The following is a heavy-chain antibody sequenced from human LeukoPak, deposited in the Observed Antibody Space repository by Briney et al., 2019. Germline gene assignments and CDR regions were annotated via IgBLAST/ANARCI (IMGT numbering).Heavy chain of an antibody. CDR2: ISGSGGST. J-gene: IGHJ4*02. D-gene: IGHD3-22*01. CDR3: AKDRYYYDSSGPVEFDY. V-gene: IGHV3-23*01. Sequence: PGGSLRLSCVASGFSFTTHAMGWVRQAPGKGLEWVSHISGSGGSTKYSGSVKGRFTISRDNSKNTLYLQINSLRADDTAVYYCAKDRYYYDSSGPVEFDYWGQGTLVTVSS. CDR1: GFSFTTHA.